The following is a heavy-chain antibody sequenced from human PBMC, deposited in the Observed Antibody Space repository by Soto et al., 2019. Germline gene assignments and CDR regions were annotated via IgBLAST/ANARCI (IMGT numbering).Heavy chain of an antibody. J-gene: IGHJ4*02. CDR3: ARGKDGSNYYFDY. CDR2: IVPLFGTA. D-gene: IGHD3-10*01. Sequence: SVKVSCKASGGTFSSSVISWVRQAPGQGLEWMGGIVPLFGTATYAQKFQGRVTITADESTSTAYMELSSLRSEDTAVYYCARGKDGSNYYFDYWGQGTLVTVSS. CDR1: GGTFSSSV. V-gene: IGHV1-69*13.